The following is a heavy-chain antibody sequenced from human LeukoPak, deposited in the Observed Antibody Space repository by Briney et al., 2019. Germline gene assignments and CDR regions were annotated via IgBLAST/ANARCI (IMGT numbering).Heavy chain of an antibody. CDR3: ARRTYYYDSSGRAVGFFDY. J-gene: IGHJ4*02. V-gene: IGHV5-51*01. Sequence: GESLKISCKGSGYSFTSYWIGWVRQMPGKGLEWMGIIYPGDSDTRYSPSFQGQVTISADKSVSTAYLQWSSLKASDTAMYYCARRTYYYDSSGRAVGFFDYWGQGTLVTVSS. CDR2: IYPGDSDT. CDR1: GYSFTSYW. D-gene: IGHD3-22*01.